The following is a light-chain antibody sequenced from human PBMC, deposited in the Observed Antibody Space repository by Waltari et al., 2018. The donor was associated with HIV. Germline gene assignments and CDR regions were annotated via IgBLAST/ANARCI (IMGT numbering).Light chain of an antibody. CDR3: QQYVTSPIT. V-gene: IGKV3-20*01. CDR1: HSLSNNY. J-gene: IGKJ5*01. CDR2: DAS. Sequence: ATLSCRASHSLSNNYLAWYQQKPGQAPRLLIYDASSRATGIPDRFSGSGSGTDFTLTISRLEPEDFAVYYCQQYVTSPITFGQGTRLDIK.